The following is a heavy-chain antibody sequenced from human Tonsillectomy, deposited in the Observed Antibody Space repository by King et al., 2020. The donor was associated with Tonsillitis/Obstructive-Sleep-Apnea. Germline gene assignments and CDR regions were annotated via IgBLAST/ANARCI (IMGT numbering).Heavy chain of an antibody. V-gene: IGHV5-10-1*03. CDR3: ARSALPGIAAAGTDY. CDR2: IDPSDSYT. J-gene: IGHJ4*02. D-gene: IGHD6-13*01. Sequence: VQLVESGAEVKKPGESLRISCKGSGYSFTSYWISWVRQMPGKGLEWMWRIDPSDSYTNYSPSFQGHVTISADKSISTAYLQWSSLKASDTAMYYCARSALPGIAAAGTDYWGQGTLVTVSS. CDR1: GYSFTSYW.